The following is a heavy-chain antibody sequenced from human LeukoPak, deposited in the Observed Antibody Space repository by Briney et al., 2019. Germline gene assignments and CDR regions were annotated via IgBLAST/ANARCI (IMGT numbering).Heavy chain of an antibody. Sequence: PGGSLRLSCAASGFTFNIYTMNWVRQAPGKGLEWVSGITNSGGSTYYADSVKGRFTISRDNSKNPLYLQMNSLRAEDTAVYYCARPSSGYSSSWYILDYWGQGTLVTVSS. V-gene: IGHV3-23*01. J-gene: IGHJ4*02. CDR3: ARPSSGYSSSWYILDY. CDR1: GFTFNIYT. D-gene: IGHD6-13*01. CDR2: ITNSGGST.